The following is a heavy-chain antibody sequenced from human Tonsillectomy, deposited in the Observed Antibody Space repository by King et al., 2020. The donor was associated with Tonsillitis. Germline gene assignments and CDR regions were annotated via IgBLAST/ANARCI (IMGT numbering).Heavy chain of an antibody. V-gene: IGHV3-7*03. D-gene: IGHD6-19*01. CDR1: GFTFSSYW. J-gene: IGHJ6*02. CDR2: IKQDGSEK. Sequence: VQLVESGGGLVQPGGSLRLSCAASGFTFSSYWMSWVRQAPGKGLEWVASIKQDGSEKYYVDSVKGRFTISRDNAKNSLYLQMNSLRAEDTAVYYCARESRGWSGTEYYYYYYGMDVWGQGTTVTVSS. CDR3: ARESRGWSGTEYYYYYYGMDV.